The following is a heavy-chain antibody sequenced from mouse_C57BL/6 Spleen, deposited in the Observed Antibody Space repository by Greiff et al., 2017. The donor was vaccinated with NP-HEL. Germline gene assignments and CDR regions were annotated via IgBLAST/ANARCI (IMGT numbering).Heavy chain of an antibody. V-gene: IGHV1-76*01. J-gene: IGHJ3*01. CDR3: ARGGPAWFAY. Sequence: VKLMESGAELVRPGASVKLSCKASGYTFTDYYINWVKQRPGQGLEWIARINPGSGNTYYNEKFKGKATLTADKSSSTAYMQLISLTSEDSAFYFCARGGPAWFAYWGQGTLVTVSA. CDR2: INPGSGNT. CDR1: GYTFTDYY.